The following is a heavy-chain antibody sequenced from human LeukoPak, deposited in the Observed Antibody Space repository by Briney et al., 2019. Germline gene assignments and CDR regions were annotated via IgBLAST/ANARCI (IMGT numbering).Heavy chain of an antibody. CDR2: IKQDGSEK. V-gene: IGHV3-7*03. Sequence: GGSLRLSCAASGFTLSSYWMSWVRQAPGKGLEWVANIKQDGSEKYYVDSVKGRFTISRDNGKNSLYLQMNSLRAEDTALYYCAKAGGLVQYFDYWGQGTLVTVSS. CDR1: GFTLSSYW. CDR3: AKAGGLVQYFDY. J-gene: IGHJ4*02. D-gene: IGHD6-19*01.